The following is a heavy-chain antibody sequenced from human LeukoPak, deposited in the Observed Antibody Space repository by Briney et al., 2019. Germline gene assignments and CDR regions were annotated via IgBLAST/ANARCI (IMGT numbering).Heavy chain of an antibody. CDR1: GGSISSYY. CDR2: IYYSGST. Sequence: PSETLSLTCTVSGGSISSYYWSWIRQPPGKGLEWIGYIYYSGSTNYNPSLKSRVTISVDTSKNQFSLKLSSVTAADTAVYYCARLDSSSQKFDYWGQGTLVTVSS. D-gene: IGHD6-13*01. CDR3: ARLDSSSQKFDY. J-gene: IGHJ4*02. V-gene: IGHV4-59*01.